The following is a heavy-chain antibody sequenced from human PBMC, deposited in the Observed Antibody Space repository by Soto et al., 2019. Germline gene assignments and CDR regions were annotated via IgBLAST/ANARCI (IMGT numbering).Heavy chain of an antibody. V-gene: IGHV1-46*02. CDR1: GYTLNTYY. J-gene: IGHJ6*02. D-gene: IGHD2-15*01. CDR3: ARGGGFSPYYYNLDV. Sequence: ASVKVSCKASGYTLNTYYMHWVRQAPGQGPEWLGIINPRGGSTTYAQNFQDRVTMTRDTSSSTVYMELSSLRSEDTAVYYCARGGGFSPYYYNLDVWGQGTTVTVSS. CDR2: INPRGGST.